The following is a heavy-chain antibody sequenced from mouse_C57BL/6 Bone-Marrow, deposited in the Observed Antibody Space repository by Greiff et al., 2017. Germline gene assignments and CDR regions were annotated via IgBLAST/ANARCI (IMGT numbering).Heavy chain of an antibody. J-gene: IGHJ2*01. CDR3: ARLGWLPLDD. V-gene: IGHV1-76*01. D-gene: IGHD2-3*01. CDR2: IYPGSGNT. Sequence: VQLQQSGAELVRPGASVKLSCKASGYTFTDYYINWVKQRPGQGLEWIARIYPGSGNTYYNEKFKGKATLTAEKSSSTAYMQLSSLTSEDSAVYICARLGWLPLDDWGQGTTLTVSS. CDR1: GYTFTDYY.